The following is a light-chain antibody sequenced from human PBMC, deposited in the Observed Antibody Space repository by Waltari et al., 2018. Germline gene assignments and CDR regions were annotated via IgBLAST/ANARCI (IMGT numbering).Light chain of an antibody. J-gene: IGKJ4*01. CDR1: QSVANY. CDR3: QQRSDWPT. Sequence: EIVLTQAPTTLSLSPGERASLSCRASQSVANYLAWYQQKPGQAPRLLIFDASNRATGIPARFSGSGSGTDFTLTISSLEPEDFAVYYCQQRSDWPTFGGGTKVEIK. CDR2: DAS. V-gene: IGKV3-11*01.